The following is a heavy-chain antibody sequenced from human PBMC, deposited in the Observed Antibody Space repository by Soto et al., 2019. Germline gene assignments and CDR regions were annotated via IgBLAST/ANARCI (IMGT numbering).Heavy chain of an antibody. CDR1: GASITGSDW. CDR3: VRMSIMGYFHY. Sequence: LSLTCTVSGASITGSDWWSWVRQTPEKGLEWIGEIYHIGTTNYHPSLKSRVTISQDKSKNQFSLNLTSVTAADTAVYSCVRMSIMGYFHYWGPGSLVTVSS. CDR2: IYHIGTT. D-gene: IGHD2-8*01. V-gene: IGHV4-4*01. J-gene: IGHJ4*02.